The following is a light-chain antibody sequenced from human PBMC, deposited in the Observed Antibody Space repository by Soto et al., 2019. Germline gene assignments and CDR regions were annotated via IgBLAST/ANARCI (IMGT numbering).Light chain of an antibody. CDR2: DNN. V-gene: IGLV1-51*01. CDR3: GTWDSSLSAF. J-gene: IGLJ2*01. CDR1: SSNIGNNY. Sequence: QSVLTQPPSVSAAPGQKVTISCSGSSSNIGNNYVSWYQQLPGTAPKLLIYDNNKRPSGIPDRFSGSKSGTSATLGITGLQTGDEADYYCGTWDSSLSAFFGGGTKVTVL.